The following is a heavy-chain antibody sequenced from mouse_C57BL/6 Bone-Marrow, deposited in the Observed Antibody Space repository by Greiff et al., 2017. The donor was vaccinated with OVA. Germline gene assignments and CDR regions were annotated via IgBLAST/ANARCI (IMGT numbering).Heavy chain of an antibody. D-gene: IGHD5-1*01. CDR2: ISSGGSYT. Sequence: EVKLMESGGDLVKPGGSLKLSCAASGFTFSSYGMSWVRQTPDKRLEWVATISSGGSYTYYPDSVKGRFTISRDNAKNTLYLQMSRLKSEDTAMYYCARRSTWFAYWGQGTLVTVSA. CDR1: GFTFSSYG. CDR3: ARRSTWFAY. J-gene: IGHJ3*01. V-gene: IGHV5-6*02.